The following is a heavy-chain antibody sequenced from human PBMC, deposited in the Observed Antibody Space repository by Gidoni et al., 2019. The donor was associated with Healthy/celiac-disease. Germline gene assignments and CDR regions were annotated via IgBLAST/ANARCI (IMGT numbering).Heavy chain of an antibody. Sequence: GLEWMGGFDPEDGETIYAQKFQGRVTMTEDTSTDTAYMELSSLRSEDTAVYYCASPQPYYDILTGSPPYYYYGMDIWGQGTTVTVSS. D-gene: IGHD3-9*01. J-gene: IGHJ6*02. V-gene: IGHV1-24*01. CDR2: FDPEDGET. CDR3: ASPQPYYDILTGSPPYYYYGMDI.